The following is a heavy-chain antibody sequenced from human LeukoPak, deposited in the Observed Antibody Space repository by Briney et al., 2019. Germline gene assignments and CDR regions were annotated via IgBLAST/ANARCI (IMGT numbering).Heavy chain of an antibody. J-gene: IGHJ3*02. V-gene: IGHV3-48*04. Sequence: GGSLRLSCAASGFTFSSYSMNWVRQAPGKGLEWVSYISSSSSTIYYADSVKGRFTISRDNAKNSLYLQMNSLRAEDTAAYYCARGTVVSWSAFDIWGQGTMVTVSS. CDR2: ISSSSSTI. CDR1: GFTFSSYS. CDR3: ARGTVVSWSAFDI. D-gene: IGHD3-16*01.